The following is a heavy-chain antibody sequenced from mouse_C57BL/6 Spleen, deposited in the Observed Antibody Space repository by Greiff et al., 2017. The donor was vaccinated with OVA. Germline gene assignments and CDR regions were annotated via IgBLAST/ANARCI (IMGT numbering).Heavy chain of an antibody. CDR2: IDPETGGT. Sequence: QVQLQQSGAELVRPGASVTLSCKASGYTFTDYEMHWVKQTPVHGLEWIGAIDPETGGTAYNQKFKGKAILTADKSSSTAYMELRSLTSEDSAVYYCTRGSGNYRWYFDVWGTGTTVTVSS. V-gene: IGHV1-15*01. CDR1: GYTFTDYE. D-gene: IGHD2-1*01. J-gene: IGHJ1*03. CDR3: TRGSGNYRWYFDV.